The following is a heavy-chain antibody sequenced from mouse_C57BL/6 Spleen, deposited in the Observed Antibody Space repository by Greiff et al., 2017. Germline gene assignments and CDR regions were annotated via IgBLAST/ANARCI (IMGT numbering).Heavy chain of an antibody. CDR1: GYTFTSYW. CDR2: IDPSDSYT. CDR3: ARPLTGTNWYFDV. D-gene: IGHD4-1*01. V-gene: IGHV1-69*01. Sequence: VQLQQPGAELVMPGASVKLSCKASGYTFTSYWMHWVKQRPGQGLEWIGEIDPSDSYTNYNPQFKGKSTLTVDKSSSTAYMQLSSLTSEDSAVYYWARPLTGTNWYFDVWGTGTTVTVSS. J-gene: IGHJ1*03.